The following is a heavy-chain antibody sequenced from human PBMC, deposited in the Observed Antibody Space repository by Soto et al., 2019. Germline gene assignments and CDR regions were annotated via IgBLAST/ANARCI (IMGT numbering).Heavy chain of an antibody. CDR3: ARARGWFDP. CDR1: GYTFTTYY. D-gene: IGHD3-10*01. CDR2: INPTDGAT. J-gene: IGHJ5*02. Sequence: QVQLVQSGAEVKKPGASVKISCKASGYTFTTYYIHWVRQAPGQGLEWMGIINPTDGATTYAQKFQGRVIMTVDTSAGIVYMELSSLRSEDTAVYYCARARGWFDPWGQGTLVTVSS. V-gene: IGHV1-46*01.